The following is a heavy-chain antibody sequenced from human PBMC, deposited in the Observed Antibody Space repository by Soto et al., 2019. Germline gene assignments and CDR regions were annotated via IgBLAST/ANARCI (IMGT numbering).Heavy chain of an antibody. Sequence: SETLSLTCTVSGASISGFYWSWIRKSAGKGLEWIGRIYATGTTDYNPSLKRRVVMSVDTSKKQFSLKLRSVTAADTAVYYCVRDGTKTLRDWFDPWGQGTSVTVSS. CDR3: VRDGTKTLRDWFDP. CDR2: IYATGTT. J-gene: IGHJ5*02. V-gene: IGHV4-4*07. CDR1: GASISGFY. D-gene: IGHD1-1*01.